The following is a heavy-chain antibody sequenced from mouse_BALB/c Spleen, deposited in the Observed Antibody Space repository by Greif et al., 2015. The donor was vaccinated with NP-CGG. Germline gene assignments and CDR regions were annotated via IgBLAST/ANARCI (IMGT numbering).Heavy chain of an antibody. J-gene: IGHJ2*01. CDR2: ISYDGSN. D-gene: IGHD2-2*01. Sequence: EVQLQESGPGLVKPSQSLSLTCSVTGYSITSGYYWNWIRQFPGNKLEWMGYISYDGSNNYNPSLKNRISITRDTSKNQFFLKWNSVTTEGTATYYCARGGYDVYFDYWGQGTTLTVSS. CDR3: ARGGYDVYFDY. V-gene: IGHV3-6*02. CDR1: GYSITSGYY.